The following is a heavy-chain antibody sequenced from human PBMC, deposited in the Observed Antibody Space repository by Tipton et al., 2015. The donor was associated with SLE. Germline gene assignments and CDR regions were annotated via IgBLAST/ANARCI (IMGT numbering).Heavy chain of an antibody. V-gene: IGHV4-59*01. D-gene: IGHD4-17*01. J-gene: IGHJ3*02. Sequence: TLSLTCTVSGGYISSYYWSWIRQPPGKGLEWIGYIYYSGSTNYNPSLKSLVTISVDTSKNQFSLKLSSVTAADTAVYYCARGGTTVTTAFDIWGQGTMVTVSS. CDR3: ARGGTTVTTAFDI. CDR1: GGYISSYY. CDR2: IYYSGST.